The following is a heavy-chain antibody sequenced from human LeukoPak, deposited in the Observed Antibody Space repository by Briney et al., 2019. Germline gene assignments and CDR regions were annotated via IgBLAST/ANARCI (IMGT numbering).Heavy chain of an antibody. CDR1: GFTFSSYA. CDR2: ISGSGGST. D-gene: IGHD3-10*01. CDR3: AKSIYGSGSYYLSIFDY. J-gene: IGHJ4*02. V-gene: IGHV3-23*01. Sequence: GGSLRLSCAASGFTFSSYAMSWVRQAPGKGLEWVSAISGSGGSTYYADSVKGRFTISRDNSENTLYLQMNSLRAEDTAVYYCAKSIYGSGSYYLSIFDYWGQGTLVTVSS.